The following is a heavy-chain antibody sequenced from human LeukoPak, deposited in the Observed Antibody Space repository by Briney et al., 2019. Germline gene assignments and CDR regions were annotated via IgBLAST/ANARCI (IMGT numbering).Heavy chain of an antibody. CDR2: IGAYNGNT. D-gene: IGHD6-19*01. CDR1: GYTFTSYG. Sequence: WASVKVSCKASGYTFTSYGISWVRQAPGQGLEWMGWIGAYNGNTNYAQKLQGRVTMTTDTSTGTAYMELRSLRSDDTAVYYCARGPIKQWLWFPPDYWGQGTLVTVSS. V-gene: IGHV1-18*01. J-gene: IGHJ4*02. CDR3: ARGPIKQWLWFPPDY.